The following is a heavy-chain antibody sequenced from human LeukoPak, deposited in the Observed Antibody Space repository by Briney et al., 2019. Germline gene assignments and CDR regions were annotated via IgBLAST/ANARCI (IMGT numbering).Heavy chain of an antibody. V-gene: IGHV3-23*01. CDR2: ISGSGGST. CDR1: GFTFSSYA. D-gene: IGHD3-22*01. Sequence: GGSLRLSCAASGFTFSSYAMSWVRQAPGKGLEWVSAISGSGGSTYYADSVKGRFTISGDNSKNTLYLQMNSLRAEDTAVYYCAKGDYYDSSAIPHYWGQGTLVTVSS. CDR3: AKGDYYDSSAIPHY. J-gene: IGHJ4*02.